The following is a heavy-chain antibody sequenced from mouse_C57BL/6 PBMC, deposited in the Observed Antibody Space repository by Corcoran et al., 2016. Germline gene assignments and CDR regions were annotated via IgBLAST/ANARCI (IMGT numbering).Heavy chain of an antibody. CDR1: GYTFTSYG. Sequence: QVQLQQSGAELARPGASVTLSCKASGYTFTSYGISWVKQRTGQGLEWIGEIYPRSGNTYYNAKFTGKATLTADKSSSTAYMELRSLTSEDSAVYFWARGGDGSSLDYWGQGTTLTVYS. CDR3: ARGGDGSSLDY. V-gene: IGHV1-81*01. D-gene: IGHD1-1*01. J-gene: IGHJ2*01. CDR2: IYPRSGNT.